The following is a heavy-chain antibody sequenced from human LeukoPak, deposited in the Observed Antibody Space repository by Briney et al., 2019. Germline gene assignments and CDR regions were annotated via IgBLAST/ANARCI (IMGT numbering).Heavy chain of an antibody. CDR2: IYYSGST. CDR3: ARHTLVAASSFDY. Sequence: PSETLSLTCTVSGGSITGYYWSWIRQPPGKGLEWIGYIYYSGSTNYNPSLKSRVTISVDTSKNRFSLKLSSVTAADTAVYYCARHTLVAASSFDYWGQGTLVTVSS. V-gene: IGHV4-59*08. CDR1: GGSITGYY. J-gene: IGHJ4*02. D-gene: IGHD2-15*01.